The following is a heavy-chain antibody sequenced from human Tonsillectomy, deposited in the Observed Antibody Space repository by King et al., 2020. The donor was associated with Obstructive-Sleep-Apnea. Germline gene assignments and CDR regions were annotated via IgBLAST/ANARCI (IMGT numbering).Heavy chain of an antibody. CDR3: ARDLSGYARSGFDH. J-gene: IGHJ5*02. CDR1: GLTFSVYA. CDR2: INSDSTTI. Sequence: VQLVESGGGLVQPGGSLRLSCAASGLTFSVYAMNWVRQAPGKGLEWVAYINSDSTTIFYKDSMKGRFTLSRDNAKKSLYLQMNSLRADETAVYYCARDLSGYARSGFDHWGQGSLVSVSS. D-gene: IGHD3-10*01. V-gene: IGHV3-48*04.